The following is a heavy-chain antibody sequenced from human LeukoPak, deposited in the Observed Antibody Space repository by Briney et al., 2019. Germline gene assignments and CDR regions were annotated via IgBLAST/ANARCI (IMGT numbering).Heavy chain of an antibody. CDR3: AKALRDLTFLIVATNYFDY. Sequence: PGGSLRLSCAASGFTFSSYAMSWVRQAPRKGLEWVSTISGSGDSTYYADSVKGRFTISRDNSKNTLYLQMNSLRAEGTAVYYCAKALRDLTFLIVATNYFDYWGQGTLVTVSS. CDR2: ISGSGDST. J-gene: IGHJ4*02. D-gene: IGHD5-12*01. V-gene: IGHV3-23*01. CDR1: GFTFSSYA.